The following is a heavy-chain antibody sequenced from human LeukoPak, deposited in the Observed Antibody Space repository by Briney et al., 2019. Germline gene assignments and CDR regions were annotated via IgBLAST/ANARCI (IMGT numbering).Heavy chain of an antibody. D-gene: IGHD1-26*01. CDR1: GGSISSYH. Sequence: SETLSLTCTVSGGSISSYHWSWIRQPAGKGLEWIGRIYTSGSTNYNPSLKSRVTMSVDTSKNQFSLKLSSVTAADTAVYYCAKNGQSGFSFDPWGQGTLVTVSS. CDR3: AKNGQSGFSFDP. V-gene: IGHV4-4*07. J-gene: IGHJ5*02. CDR2: IYTSGST.